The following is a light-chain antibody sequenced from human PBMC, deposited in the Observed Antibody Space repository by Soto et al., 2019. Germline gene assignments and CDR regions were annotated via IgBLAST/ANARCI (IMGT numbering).Light chain of an antibody. CDR3: SSYTSSSTLV. CDR2: EVS. J-gene: IGLJ1*01. CDR1: SSDVGGYNY. V-gene: IGLV2-14*01. Sequence: QSVLTQPASVSGSPGQSITISCTGTSSDVGGYNYVSWYQQHPGNAPKLMIYEVSNRPSGVSNRFSGSKSGNMASLTISGLQAEDEADYYCSSYTSSSTLVFGTGTKLTVL.